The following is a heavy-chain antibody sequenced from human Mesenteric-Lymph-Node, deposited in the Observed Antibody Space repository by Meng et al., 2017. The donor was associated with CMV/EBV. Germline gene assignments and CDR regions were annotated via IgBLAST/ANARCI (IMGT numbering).Heavy chain of an antibody. D-gene: IGHD5-24*01. CDR1: FTFSSYG. CDR2: IWYDGSNK. V-gene: IGHV3-33*06. Sequence: FTFSSYGRHWVRQAPGKGLEWVAVIWYDGSNKYYADSVKGRFTISRDNSKNTLYLQMNSLRAEDTAVYYCAKERIDGYNYGYYFDYWGQGTLVTVSS. CDR3: AKERIDGYNYGYYFDY. J-gene: IGHJ4*02.